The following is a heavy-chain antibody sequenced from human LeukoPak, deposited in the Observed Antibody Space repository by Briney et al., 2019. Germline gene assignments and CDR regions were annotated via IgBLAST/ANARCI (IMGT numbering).Heavy chain of an antibody. CDR2: IKQDGSEK. J-gene: IGHJ4*02. CDR3: ARYYDILTGTPYYFDY. D-gene: IGHD3-9*01. Sequence: GGSLRLSCAASGFTFSSYWMSWVRQAPGKGLEWVANIKQDGSEKYYVDSVEGRFTISRDNAKNSLYLQMNSLRAEDTAVYYCARYYDILTGTPYYFDYWGQGTLVTVSS. CDR1: GFTFSSYW. V-gene: IGHV3-7*01.